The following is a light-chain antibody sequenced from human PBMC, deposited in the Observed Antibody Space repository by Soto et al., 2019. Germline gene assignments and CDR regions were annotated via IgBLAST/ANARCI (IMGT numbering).Light chain of an antibody. Sequence: EIVMTQSPATLSVYPGERATLSCRASQSVSSNLAWYQQKPGQAPRLLIYGASTRATGIPARFSGSGSGTEFTLTVSSLQSVDFGVYYCQQYNNWPPWTFGQGTKVEI. V-gene: IGKV3-15*01. CDR3: QQYNNWPPWT. CDR2: GAS. CDR1: QSVSSN. J-gene: IGKJ1*01.